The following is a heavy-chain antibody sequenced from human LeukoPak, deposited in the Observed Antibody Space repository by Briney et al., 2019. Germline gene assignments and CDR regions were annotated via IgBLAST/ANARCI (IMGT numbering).Heavy chain of an antibody. D-gene: IGHD3-16*01. J-gene: IGHJ4*02. CDR1: GGSISSGDYY. Sequence: MASETLSLTCTVSGGSISSGDYYWSWIRQPPGKGLEWIGYIYYSGSTYYNPSLKSRVTISVDTSKNQFSLKLSSVTAADTAVYYCASTSRTYALVDYWGQGTLVTVSS. CDR3: ASTSRTYALVDY. CDR2: IYYSGST. V-gene: IGHV4-30-4*08.